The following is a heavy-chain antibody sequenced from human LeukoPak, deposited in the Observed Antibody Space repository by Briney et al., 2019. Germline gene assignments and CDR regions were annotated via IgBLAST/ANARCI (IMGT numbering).Heavy chain of an antibody. J-gene: IGHJ3*02. Sequence: SETLSLTCTVSGGSISGYYWSWIRQPPGKGLEWIAYFYYSGNTKYSPSLKSRVTISVDRSKNQISLKLSSVTAADTAVYYCARPYSSGWYGAFDIWGQGTTVTVSS. CDR3: ARPYSSGWYGAFDI. V-gene: IGHV4-59*08. D-gene: IGHD6-19*01. CDR1: GGSISGYY. CDR2: FYYSGNT.